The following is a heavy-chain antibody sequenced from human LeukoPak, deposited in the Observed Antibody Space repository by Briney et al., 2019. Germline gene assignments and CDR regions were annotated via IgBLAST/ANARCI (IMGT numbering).Heavy chain of an antibody. Sequence: GGSLRLSCAASGFTFDDYAMHWVRQVPGKGLEWVSGISWNSGSIGYADSVKGRFTISRDNAKNSLYLQMNSLRAEDTAVYYCARDIGAVAGTLDYWGQGTLVTVSS. CDR2: ISWNSGSI. CDR1: GFTFDDYA. CDR3: ARDIGAVAGTLDY. V-gene: IGHV3-9*01. D-gene: IGHD6-19*01. J-gene: IGHJ4*02.